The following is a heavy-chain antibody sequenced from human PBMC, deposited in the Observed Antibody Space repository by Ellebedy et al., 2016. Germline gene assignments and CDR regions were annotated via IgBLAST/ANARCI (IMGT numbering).Heavy chain of an antibody. V-gene: IGHV4-34*01. Sequence: SETLSLTCAVHSGSFSDYLRSWIRQPPGKGLEWIGEINHSGDTNYNPSLKSRVIISVDTSKKQFSLKLTSVTAADTAVYYCARGVPLLYCSSTSCPLDYWGQGTLVTVSS. CDR1: SGSFSDYL. CDR2: INHSGDT. CDR3: ARGVPLLYCSSTSCPLDY. D-gene: IGHD2-2*01. J-gene: IGHJ4*02.